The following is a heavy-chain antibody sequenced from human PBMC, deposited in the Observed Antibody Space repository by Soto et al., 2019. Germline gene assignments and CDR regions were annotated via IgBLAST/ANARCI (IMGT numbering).Heavy chain of an antibody. CDR3: ARDLSSWPVLIDAFDI. CDR2: ISSSSSTI. D-gene: IGHD6-13*01. CDR1: GFTFSSYS. V-gene: IGHV3-48*02. J-gene: IGHJ3*02. Sequence: GGSLRLSCAASGFTFSSYSMNWVRQAPGKGLEWVSYISSSSSTIYYADSVKGRFTISRDNAKNSLYLQMNSLRDEDTAVYYCARDLSSWPVLIDAFDIWGQGTMVTVSS.